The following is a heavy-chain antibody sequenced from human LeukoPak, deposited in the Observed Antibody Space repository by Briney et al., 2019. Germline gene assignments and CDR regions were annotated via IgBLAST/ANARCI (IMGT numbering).Heavy chain of an antibody. V-gene: IGHV4-59*01. D-gene: IGHD1-14*01. CDR2: IFYSGTT. CDR3: ARTNQIDEWAFDI. CDR1: GGAISGYY. J-gene: IGHJ3*02. Sequence: SETLSLTCTVSGGAISGYYWSWIRQPPGKGLEWIGYIFYSGTTNYNPSLKSRVTISVDTSKKRFSLKLSSVTAADTAVYYCARTNQIDEWAFDIWGQGTMVTVSS.